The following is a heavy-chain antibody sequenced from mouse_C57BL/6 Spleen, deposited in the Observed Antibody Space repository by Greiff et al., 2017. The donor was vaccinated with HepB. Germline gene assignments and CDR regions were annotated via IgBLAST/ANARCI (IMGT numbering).Heavy chain of an antibody. D-gene: IGHD4-1*01. CDR1: GYTFTSYW. Sequence: QVQLQQPGAELVRPGSSVKLSCKASGYTFTSYWMHWVKQRPIQGLEWIGNIDPSDSETHYNQKFKDKATLTVDKSSSTAYMQLSSLTSEDSAVYYCARSGPGTYYFDYWGQGTTLTVSS. CDR2: IDPSDSET. CDR3: ARSGPGTYYFDY. V-gene: IGHV1-52*01. J-gene: IGHJ2*01.